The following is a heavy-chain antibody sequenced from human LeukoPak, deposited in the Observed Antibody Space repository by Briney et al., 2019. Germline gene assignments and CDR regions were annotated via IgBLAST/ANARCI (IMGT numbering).Heavy chain of an antibody. J-gene: IGHJ4*02. Sequence: ASVKVSCKASGYTFSDHYMHWVRQAPGQGLEWMGYISPNSGDTHYAQKFEDRVTLTRDTSISTAFMELRTLTSDDTAVYYCARDGTVTAHFDYWGQGTLVTVSS. CDR2: ISPNSGDT. D-gene: IGHD4-17*01. CDR1: GYTFSDHY. V-gene: IGHV1-2*02. CDR3: ARDGTVTAHFDY.